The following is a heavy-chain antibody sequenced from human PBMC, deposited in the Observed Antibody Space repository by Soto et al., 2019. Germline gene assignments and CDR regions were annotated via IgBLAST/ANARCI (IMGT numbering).Heavy chain of an antibody. CDR3: AIRGYVDYNWFDP. V-gene: IGHV1-24*01. CDR1: GYTLTELS. J-gene: IGHJ5*02. CDR2: FDPEDGET. Sequence: ASVKVSCKVSGYTLTELSMHWVGQAPGKGLEWMGGFDPEDGETIYAQKFQGRVTMTEDTSTDTAYMELSSLRSEDTAVYYCAIRGYVDYNWFDPWGQGTLVTVSS. D-gene: IGHD3-16*01.